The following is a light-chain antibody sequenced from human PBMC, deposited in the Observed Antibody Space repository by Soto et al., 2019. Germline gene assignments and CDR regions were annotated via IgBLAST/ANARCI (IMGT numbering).Light chain of an antibody. CDR2: KAS. Sequence: DIQMTQSPSSVSASVGDRVTITCRASQGISIWLAWYQQKPGKAPNLLINKASSLQSEVPSRFSGSGSGTEFTLTITSLQPDDFGVYYCQQYKSSSTFGQGTKV. CDR1: QGISIW. CDR3: QQYKSSST. V-gene: IGKV1-5*03. J-gene: IGKJ1*01.